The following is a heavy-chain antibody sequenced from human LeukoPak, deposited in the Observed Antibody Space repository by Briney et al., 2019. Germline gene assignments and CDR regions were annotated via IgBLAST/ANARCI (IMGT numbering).Heavy chain of an antibody. CDR1: GFTFSNAW. D-gene: IGHD3-3*01. J-gene: IGHJ4*02. CDR2: IKSKTDGGTT. V-gene: IGHV3-15*01. Sequence: GGSLRLSCAVSGFTFSNAWMSWVRQAPGKGLEWVGRIKSKTDGGTTDYAAPVKGRFTISRDDSKNTLYLQMNSLKTEDTAVYYCTTDLGSLRLVLNTFDYWGQGNLVTVSS. CDR3: TTDLGSLRLVLNTFDY.